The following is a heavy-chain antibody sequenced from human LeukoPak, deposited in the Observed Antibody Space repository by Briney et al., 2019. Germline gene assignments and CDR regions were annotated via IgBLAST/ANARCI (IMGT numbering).Heavy chain of an antibody. CDR2: INHSGST. J-gene: IGHJ4*02. CDR1: GGSFSGYY. V-gene: IGHV4-34*01. D-gene: IGHD2-2*01. CDR3: ASGFQLLAHY. Sequence: SETLSLTCAVYGGSFSGYYWSWIRQPPGKGLEWIGEINHSGSTNYNPSLKSRVTISVDTSKNQFSLKLSSVTAADTAVYYCASGFQLLAHYWGQGTLVTVSS.